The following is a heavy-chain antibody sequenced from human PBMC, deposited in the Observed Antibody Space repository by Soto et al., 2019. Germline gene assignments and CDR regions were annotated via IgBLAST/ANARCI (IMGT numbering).Heavy chain of an antibody. CDR2: IYPSDSDT. J-gene: IGHJ4*02. CDR1: GYSFTIYW. CDR3: ARAVTGTIHPHYFDF. V-gene: IGHV5-51*01. D-gene: IGHD1-7*01. Sequence: GESLKISCRGSGYSFTIYWIGWVRQMPGKGLEWMGIIYPSDSDTRYSPSFQGQVTISADNSITTAYLQLRSLMASDTAIYYCARAVTGTIHPHYFDFWGQGTLVTVSS.